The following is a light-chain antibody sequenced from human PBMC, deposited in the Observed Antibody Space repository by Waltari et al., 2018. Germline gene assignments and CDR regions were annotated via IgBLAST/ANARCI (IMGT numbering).Light chain of an antibody. CDR2: KAS. CDR3: QQYHSYSPDT. J-gene: IGKJ2*01. CDR1: QTLSIY. V-gene: IGKV1-5*03. Sequence: DIQMPQSPSTLSASVGDRVTITCRARQTLSIYLAWYQQKPGTAPNLLSYKASTLESGVPSRFSGSGSGTEFTLTISSLQPDDFATYYCQQYHSYSPDTFGQGTKLDIK.